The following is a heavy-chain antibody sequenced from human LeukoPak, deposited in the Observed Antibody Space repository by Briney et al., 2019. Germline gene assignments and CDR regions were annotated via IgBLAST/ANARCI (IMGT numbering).Heavy chain of an antibody. D-gene: IGHD3-3*01. Sequence: GGSLRLSCAASGFTFSSYAMSWVRQAPGKGLEWVSAISGSGGGTYYADSVKGRFTISRDSSKNTLYLQMSSLRAEDTAVYYCAKGGSITIFFFDYWGQGTLVTVSS. CDR3: AKGGSITIFFFDY. CDR2: ISGSGGGT. V-gene: IGHV3-23*01. CDR1: GFTFSSYA. J-gene: IGHJ4*02.